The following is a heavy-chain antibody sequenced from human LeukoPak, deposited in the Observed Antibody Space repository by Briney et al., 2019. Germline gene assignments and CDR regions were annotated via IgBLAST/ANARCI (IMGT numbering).Heavy chain of an antibody. J-gene: IGHJ3*02. CDR2: ISSSSSTI. V-gene: IGHV3-48*02. CDR3: ARERFRITIFGVVPDAFDI. Sequence: GGSLRLPCAASGFTFSSYSMNWVRQAPGKGLEWVSYISSSSSTIYYADSVKGRFTISRDNAKNSLYLQMNSLRDEDTAVYYCARERFRITIFGVVPDAFDIWGQGTMVTVSS. CDR1: GFTFSSYS. D-gene: IGHD3-3*01.